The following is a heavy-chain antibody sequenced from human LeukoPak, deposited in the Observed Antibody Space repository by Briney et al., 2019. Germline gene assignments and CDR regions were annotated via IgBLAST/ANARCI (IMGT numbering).Heavy chain of an antibody. CDR2: ISSSSSTI. Sequence: GSLRLSCAASGFTFSSYSMNWVRQAPGKGLEWVSYISSSSSTIYYADSVKGRFTISRDNAKNSLYLQMNSLRAEDTAVYYCAKDGIQLWDTYYYYGMDVWGQGTTVTVSS. CDR3: AKDGIQLWDTYYYYGMDV. V-gene: IGHV3-48*04. D-gene: IGHD5-18*01. J-gene: IGHJ6*02. CDR1: GFTFSSYS.